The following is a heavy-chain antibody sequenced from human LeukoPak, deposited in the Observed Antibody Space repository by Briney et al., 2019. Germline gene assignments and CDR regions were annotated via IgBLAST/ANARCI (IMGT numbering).Heavy chain of an antibody. Sequence: SVKVSCKPSGGTFSRYAISWVRQAPAQGLEWMGGIIPIFGTANYAQKFQGRVTITADKSTSIAYMELSSLRSEDTAVYYCAGRLDAGYSSGWHHAFDIWGQGTTVTVSS. CDR2: IIPIFGTA. J-gene: IGHJ3*02. CDR3: AGRLDAGYSSGWHHAFDI. CDR1: GGTFSRYA. V-gene: IGHV1-69*06. D-gene: IGHD6-19*01.